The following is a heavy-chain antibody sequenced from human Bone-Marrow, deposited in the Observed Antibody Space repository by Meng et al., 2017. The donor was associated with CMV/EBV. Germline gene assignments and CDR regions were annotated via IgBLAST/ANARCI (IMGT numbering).Heavy chain of an antibody. CDR2: ISSSGSTI. Sequence: GESLKIPCAASGFTFSDYYMSWIRQAPGKGLEWVSYISSSGSTIYYADSVKGRFTISRDNAKNSLYLQMNSLRAEDTAVYYCARDHYYGSGSYNFDYWGQTTLTTASS. J-gene: IGHJ4*02. CDR1: GFTFSDYY. CDR3: ARDHYYGSGSYNFDY. D-gene: IGHD3-10*01. V-gene: IGHV3-11*01.